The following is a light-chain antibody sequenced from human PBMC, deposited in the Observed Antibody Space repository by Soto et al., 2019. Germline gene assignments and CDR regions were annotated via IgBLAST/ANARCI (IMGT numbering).Light chain of an antibody. CDR3: QQRGNWPPIT. V-gene: IGKV3-11*01. CDR2: DAS. Sequence: EIVLTQSPATLSLSPGERATLSCRASQSVSTSLAWFQQKPGQAPRLLIYDASNRATGIPARFSCSGSGTDFTLTISSLEPEDFAVYYCQQRGNWPPITFGQGTRLEIK. CDR1: QSVSTS. J-gene: IGKJ5*01.